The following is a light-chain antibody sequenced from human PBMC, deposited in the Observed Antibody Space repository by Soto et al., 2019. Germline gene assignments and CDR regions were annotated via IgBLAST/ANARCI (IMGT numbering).Light chain of an antibody. J-gene: IGLJ3*02. V-gene: IGLV2-8*01. CDR3: KSYTGINNWV. CDR2: EVN. Sequence: QSVLTQPPSASGSPGQSVTISCTGTSSDVGGYNYVSWYQQHPGKAPKVMIYEVNKRPSGVPDRFSGSKSGNTASLTVSGPQAEDEADYYCKSYTGINNWVFGGGTKLTVL. CDR1: SSDVGGYNY.